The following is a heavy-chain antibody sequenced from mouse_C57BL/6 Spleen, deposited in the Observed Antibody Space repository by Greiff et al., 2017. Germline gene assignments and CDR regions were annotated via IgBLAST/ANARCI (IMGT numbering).Heavy chain of an antibody. D-gene: IGHD3-1*01. CDR2: IHPNSGST. V-gene: IGHV1-64*01. J-gene: IGHJ4*01. CDR1: GYTFTSYW. CDR3: ARHRRPAMDY. Sequence: QVQLKESGAELVKPGASVKLSCKASGYTFTSYWMHWVKQRPGQGLEWIGMIHPNSGSTNYNEKFKSKATLTVDKSSSTAYMQLSSLTSEDSAVYYCARHRRPAMDYWGQGTSVTVSS.